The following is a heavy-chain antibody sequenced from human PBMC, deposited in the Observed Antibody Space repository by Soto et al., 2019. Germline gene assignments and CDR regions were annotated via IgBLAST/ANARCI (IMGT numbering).Heavy chain of an antibody. CDR1: GGTFSSYA. CDR3: ARGLGELAYYYGMDV. CDR2: IIPVFGTA. V-gene: IGHV1-69*06. J-gene: IGHJ6*02. Sequence: QVQLVQSGAEVKKPGSSVKVSCKASGGTFSSYAISWVRQAPGQGLEWMGGIIPVFGTANYAQKFQGRVTITADRSTSTAYMDLSSLRSDDTAVYYCARGLGELAYYYGMDVWGQGTPVTVSS. D-gene: IGHD3-10*01.